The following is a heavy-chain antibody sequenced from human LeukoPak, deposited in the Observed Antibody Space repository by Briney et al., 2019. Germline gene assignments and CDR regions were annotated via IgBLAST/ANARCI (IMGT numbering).Heavy chain of an antibody. CDR1: GFTFSSYE. CDR2: ISSSGSII. D-gene: IGHD4-17*01. J-gene: IGHJ4*02. Sequence: GGSLRLSCAASGFTFSSYEMNWFRQAPGKGLEWVSYISSSGSIIYYADSVKGRFTISRDDAKNSLYLQMDSLRAEDTAIYYCARTPADDYGDHPPPLYFAYGGQGSLVSVSS. V-gene: IGHV3-48*03. CDR3: ARTPADDYGDHPPPLYFAY.